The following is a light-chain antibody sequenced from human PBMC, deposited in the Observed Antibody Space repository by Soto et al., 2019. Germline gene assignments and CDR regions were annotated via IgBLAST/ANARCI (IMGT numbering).Light chain of an antibody. V-gene: IGLV2-14*01. CDR3: SSFTSAYTFV. J-gene: IGLJ1*01. Sequence: QSVLTQPSSLSGSPGQSIAISCTGTISDVGGYDYVSWYQQHPGKAPKLLISKVSNRPSGVSDRFSGSKSGNTASLTISRLQAEDEADYYCSSFTSAYTFVFGTGTKVTVL. CDR1: ISDVGGYDY. CDR2: KVS.